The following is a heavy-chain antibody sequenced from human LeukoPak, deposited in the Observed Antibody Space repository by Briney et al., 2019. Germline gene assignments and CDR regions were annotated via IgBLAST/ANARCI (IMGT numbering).Heavy chain of an antibody. D-gene: IGHD6-13*01. CDR3: ASVEGIAAAGPYMDYYGMDV. J-gene: IGHJ6*02. Sequence: DSVKGRFTISRDNAKNSLYLQMNSLRAEDTAVYYCASVEGIAAAGPYMDYYGMDVWGQGTTVTVSS. V-gene: IGHV3-7*01.